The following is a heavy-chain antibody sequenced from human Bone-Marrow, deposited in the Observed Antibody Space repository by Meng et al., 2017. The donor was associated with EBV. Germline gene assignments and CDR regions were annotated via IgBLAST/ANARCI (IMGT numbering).Heavy chain of an antibody. V-gene: IGHV3-15*01. CDR3: TRWSYGGTAY. CDR1: GFTFSNAW. Sequence: SGGGLVKPGGSLSLSCAASGFTFSNAWMGWVRQAPGKGLEWVGRIKSKTDGGTTDYAAPVKGRFTISRDDSKNTLYLQMHSLKTEDTAVYYSTRWSYGGTAYWGQGTLVTVSS. CDR2: IKSKTDGGTT. J-gene: IGHJ4*02. D-gene: IGHD4-23*01.